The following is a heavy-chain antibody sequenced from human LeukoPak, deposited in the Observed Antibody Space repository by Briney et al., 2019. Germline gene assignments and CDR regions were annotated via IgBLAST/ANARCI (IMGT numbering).Heavy chain of an antibody. J-gene: IGHJ6*02. D-gene: IGHD5-18*01. CDR2: ISGSGGST. Sequence: PGGSLRLSCAASGFTFSSYAMSWVRQAPGKGLEWVSAISGSGGSTYYADSVKGRFTISRDNSKNTLYLQMNSLRAEDTAVYYCAKDGRDDGYSYGLSGDVWGQGTTVTVSS. CDR3: AKDGRDDGYSYGLSGDV. V-gene: IGHV3-23*01. CDR1: GFTFSSYA.